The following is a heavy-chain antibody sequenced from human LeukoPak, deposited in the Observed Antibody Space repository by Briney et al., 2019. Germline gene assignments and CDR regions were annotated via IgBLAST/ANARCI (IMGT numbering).Heavy chain of an antibody. CDR3: VRESGGYYGGAFDY. D-gene: IGHD3-22*01. CDR2: IKSKTEGGTA. Sequence: PGGSLRLSCAASGFSFSSVYMSWVRQAPGKGLEWVGRIKSKTEGGTADYAAPVKGRFSISRDDSINTVYLEMNSLKTEDTAVYYCVRESGGYYGGAFDYWGQGTLVTVSS. J-gene: IGHJ4*02. V-gene: IGHV3-15*01. CDR1: GFSFSSVY.